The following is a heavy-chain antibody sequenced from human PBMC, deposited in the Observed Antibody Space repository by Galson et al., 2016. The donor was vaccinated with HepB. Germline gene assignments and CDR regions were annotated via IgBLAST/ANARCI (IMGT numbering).Heavy chain of an antibody. V-gene: IGHV3-7*04. CDR2: IKKDGSEI. CDR1: GFSLGNYW. J-gene: IGHJ2*01. Sequence: SLRLSCAASGFSLGNYWMNWARQAPGKGLEWLANIKKDGSEINYVDSVKGRFTISRDNAKNSLFLQMNTLGVEDTAVYYCTREFDLWGRGTRVTVSS. CDR3: TREFDL.